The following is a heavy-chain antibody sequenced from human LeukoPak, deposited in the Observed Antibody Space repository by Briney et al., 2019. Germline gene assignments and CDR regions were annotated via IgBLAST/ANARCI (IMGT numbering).Heavy chain of an antibody. V-gene: IGHV3-30*03. J-gene: IGHJ6*03. CDR3: ARVAYDSSGYYYPYYMDV. CDR2: ISYDGSNK. Sequence: GGSLRLSCAASGFTFSSYGMHWVRQAPGKGLEWVAVISYDGSNKYYADSVKGRFTISRDNSKNTLYLQMNSLRAEDTAVYYCARVAYDSSGYYYPYYMDVWGKGTTVTVSS. D-gene: IGHD3-22*01. CDR1: GFTFSSYG.